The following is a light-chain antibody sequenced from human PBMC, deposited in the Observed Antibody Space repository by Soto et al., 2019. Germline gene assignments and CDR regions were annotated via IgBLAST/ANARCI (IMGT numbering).Light chain of an antibody. CDR2: EVS. CDR3: SSYTRSSTLV. CDR1: SSDVGGYNY. J-gene: IGLJ1*01. Sequence: QAALTQPASVSVSPGQSITISCTGTSSDVGGYNYVSWYQQHPGKAPKLMIYEVSNRPSGVSNRFSGSKSGNTASLTISGLQAEDEADYYCSSYTRSSTLVFGTGTKVTVL. V-gene: IGLV2-14*01.